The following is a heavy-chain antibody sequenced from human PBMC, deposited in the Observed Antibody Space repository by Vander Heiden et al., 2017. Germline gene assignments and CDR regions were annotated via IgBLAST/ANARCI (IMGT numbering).Heavy chain of an antibody. CDR2: ISGTGGST. Sequence: VQLLESGGGLVPPGGSLSLPCAASGFTFGSYSMSWVRQGPGKGMEWVSAISGTGGSTYSADSVKGRFTISRDNSKNTLYLKMNSLRAEDTAGYYCAKDSCGGDCYPLDYWGQGTRGNVSS. D-gene: IGHD2-21*02. CDR3: AKDSCGGDCYPLDY. V-gene: IGHV3-23*01. CDR1: GFTFGSYS. J-gene: IGHJ4*02.